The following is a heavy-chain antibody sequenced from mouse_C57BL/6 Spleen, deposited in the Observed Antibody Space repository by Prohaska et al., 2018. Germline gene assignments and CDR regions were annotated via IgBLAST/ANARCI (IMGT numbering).Heavy chain of an antibody. Sequence: EVQLQQSVAELVRPGASVKLSCTASRFTIKNTYMHWVKQRPEQGLEWIGRIDPANGNPKYAPKFQGKATITADTSSNTAYLQLSSLTAEDTAIYYCAREDYYGSRYVKGPYWFDCWGQGTTLTVSS. D-gene: IGHD1-1*01. CDR3: AREDYYGSRYVKGPYWFDC. CDR1: RFTIKNTY. V-gene: IGHV14-3*01. J-gene: IGHJ2*01. CDR2: IDPANGNP.